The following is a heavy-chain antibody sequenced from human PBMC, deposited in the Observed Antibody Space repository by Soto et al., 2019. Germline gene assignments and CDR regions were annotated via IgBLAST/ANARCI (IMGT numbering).Heavy chain of an antibody. Sequence: VQLVESGGGVVQPGGSPRLSCAASGFIFSTYGMHWVRQVPGKGLEWVAHISYDGSNEHYADSVKGRFTVSRDNAKNTLSLQLTSLRSEDTAVYYCTKEYIVGTTWGYFESWGQGTLVTVSS. J-gene: IGHJ4*02. CDR3: TKEYIVGTTWGYFES. D-gene: IGHD1-26*01. CDR2: ISYDGSNE. CDR1: GFIFSTYG. V-gene: IGHV3-30*18.